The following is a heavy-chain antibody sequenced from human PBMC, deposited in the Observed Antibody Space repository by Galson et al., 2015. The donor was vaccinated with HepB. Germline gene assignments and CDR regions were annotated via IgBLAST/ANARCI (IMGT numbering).Heavy chain of an antibody. D-gene: IGHD6-19*01. Sequence: SLRLSCAASGFTISDYAMHWVRQTPGKGLEWVAVIASDGRNSYYADSVKGRFTISRDKSENTLSLQMNSLRPDDTAIYYCARDFHLGPGSGWYVWDFWGQGAQVTVSS. CDR3: ARDFHLGPGSGWYVWDF. V-gene: IGHV3-30*04. CDR1: GFTISDYA. CDR2: IASDGRNS. J-gene: IGHJ4*02.